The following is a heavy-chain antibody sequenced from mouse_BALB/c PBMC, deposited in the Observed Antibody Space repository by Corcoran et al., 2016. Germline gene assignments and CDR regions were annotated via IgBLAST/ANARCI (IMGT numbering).Heavy chain of an antibody. CDR1: GYTFTNYG. CDR3: AREPYAMDY. CDR2: INTYTGEP. Sequence: QIQLVQSGPELKKPGETVKISCKASGYTFTNYGMNWVKQAPGKGLKWMGWINTYTGEPTYADDFKVRFAFSLETSASTAYLQINNLKNEDMATYFCAREPYAMDYWGQGTSVTVSS. V-gene: IGHV9-1*02. J-gene: IGHJ4*01.